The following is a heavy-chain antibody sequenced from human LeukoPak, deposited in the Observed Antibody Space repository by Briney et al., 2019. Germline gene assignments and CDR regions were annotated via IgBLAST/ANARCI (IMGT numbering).Heavy chain of an antibody. D-gene: IGHD6-13*01. V-gene: IGHV3-30*18. Sequence: GRSLRLSCAASGFTFSSYGMHWVRLAPGKGLEWLAVISYDGSEGNYADSVKGRFFIPRDNSKNTLDLQMNSLRAEDTAVYYCAKAGYSSSWYLVNSLDIWGQGTMVTVS. CDR3: AKAGYSSSWYLVNSLDI. J-gene: IGHJ3*02. CDR2: ISYDGSEG. CDR1: GFTFSSYG.